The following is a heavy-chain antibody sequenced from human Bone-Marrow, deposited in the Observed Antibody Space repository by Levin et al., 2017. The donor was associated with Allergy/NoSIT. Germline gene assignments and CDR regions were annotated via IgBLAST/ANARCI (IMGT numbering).Heavy chain of an antibody. Sequence: GASVKVSCKASGYTFTSYYMHWVRQAPGQGLEWMGIINPSGGSTSYAQKFQGRVTMTRDTSTSTVYMELSSLRSEDTAVYYCARDGAYYYDSSGYYIDYWGQGTLVTVSS. J-gene: IGHJ4*02. CDR1: GYTFTSYY. D-gene: IGHD3-22*01. CDR3: ARDGAYYYDSSGYYIDY. CDR2: INPSGGST. V-gene: IGHV1-46*01.